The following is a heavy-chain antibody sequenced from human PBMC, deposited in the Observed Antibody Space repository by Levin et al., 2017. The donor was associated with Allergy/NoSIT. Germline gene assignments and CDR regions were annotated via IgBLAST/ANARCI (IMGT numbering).Heavy chain of an antibody. D-gene: IGHD4/OR15-4a*01. Sequence: SQTLSLPCTVSGGSIRSSSYYWGWIRQPPGKGLEWIGSIYYSGSTYYNPSLKSRVTISVDTSKNQFSLKLSSVTAADTAVYYCARLRLTDYYYYGMDVWGQGTTVTVSS. CDR2: IYYSGST. V-gene: IGHV4-39*01. CDR3: ARLRLTDYYYYGMDV. J-gene: IGHJ6*02. CDR1: GGSIRSSSYY.